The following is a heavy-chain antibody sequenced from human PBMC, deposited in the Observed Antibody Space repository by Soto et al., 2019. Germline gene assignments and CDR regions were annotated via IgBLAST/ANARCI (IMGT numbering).Heavy chain of an antibody. D-gene: IGHD5-18*01. CDR3: ARGIQLWSTLYYYYYYGMDV. CDR2: INSDGSST. CDR1: GFTFSSYW. J-gene: IGHJ6*02. V-gene: IGHV3-74*01. Sequence: PGGSLRLSCAASGFTFSSYWMHWVRQAPGKGLVWVSRINSDGSSTSYADSVKGRFTISRDNAKNTLYLQMNSLRAEDTAVYYCARGIQLWSTLYYYYYYGMDVWGQGTTVTVSS.